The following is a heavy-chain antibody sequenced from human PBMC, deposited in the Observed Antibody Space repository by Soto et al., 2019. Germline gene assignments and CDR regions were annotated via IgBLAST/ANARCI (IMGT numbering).Heavy chain of an antibody. CDR3: AVKGPDYCSGGSCYSSLDY. D-gene: IGHD2-15*01. CDR2: INHSGST. CDR1: GGSFSGYY. Sequence: SETLSLTCAVYGGSFSGYYWSWIRQPPGKGLEWIGEINHSGSTNYNPSLKSRVTISVDTSKNQFSLKLSSVTAADTAVYYCAVKGPDYCSGGSCYSSLDYWGQGTLVTVSS. J-gene: IGHJ4*02. V-gene: IGHV4-34*01.